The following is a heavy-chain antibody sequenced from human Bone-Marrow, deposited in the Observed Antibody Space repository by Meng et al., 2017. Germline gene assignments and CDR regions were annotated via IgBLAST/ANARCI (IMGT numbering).Heavy chain of an antibody. J-gene: IGHJ3*02. CDR3: ARDVEGIVGANAFDI. Sequence: GSLRLSCAVYGGSFSGYYWSWIRQPPGKGLEWIGEINHSGSTNYNPSLKSRVTISVDKSKNQFSLKLSSVTAADTAVYYCARDVEGIVGANAFDIWGQGTMVTVSS. CDR2: INHSGST. D-gene: IGHD1-26*01. CDR1: GGSFSGYY. V-gene: IGHV4-34*01.